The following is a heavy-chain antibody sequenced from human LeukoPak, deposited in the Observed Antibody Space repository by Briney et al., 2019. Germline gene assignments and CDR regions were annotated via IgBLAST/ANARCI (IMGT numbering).Heavy chain of an antibody. CDR1: GFTFSSYS. D-gene: IGHD5-18*01. CDR3: AREIQSYYYYGMDV. CDR2: ISSSSSYI. J-gene: IGHJ6*02. Sequence: KTGGSLRLSCAASGFTFSSYSMNWVRQAPGKGLEWVSSISSSSSYIYYADSVKGRFTISRDNAKNSLYLQMNSLRAEDTAVYYCAREIQSYYYYGMDVWGQGTTVTVSS. V-gene: IGHV3-21*01.